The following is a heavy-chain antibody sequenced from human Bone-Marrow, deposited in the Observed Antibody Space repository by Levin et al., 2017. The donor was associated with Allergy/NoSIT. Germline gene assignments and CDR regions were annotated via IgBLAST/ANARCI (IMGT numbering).Heavy chain of an antibody. Sequence: GESLKISCAASGFSCSSYGMHWVRQAPGKGLEWVAVVWYDGTKRFYTDSVKGRFTISRDNFKNTLDLQMNDLRAEDTAVYYCGRDGFYFWNPYYSPAYDDYYMDVWGKGTTVIVSS. V-gene: IGHV3-33*01. CDR3: GRDGFYFWNPYYSPAYDDYYMDV. J-gene: IGHJ6*03. CDR1: GFSCSSYG. D-gene: IGHD2/OR15-2a*01. CDR2: VWYDGTKR.